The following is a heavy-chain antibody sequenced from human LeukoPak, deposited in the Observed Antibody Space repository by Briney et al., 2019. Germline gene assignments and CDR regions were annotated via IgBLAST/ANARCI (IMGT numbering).Heavy chain of an antibody. V-gene: IGHV3-21*01. CDR3: ARDYYDSSGYKLDAFDI. Sequence: GGSLRLSCAASGFTFSSYSMNWVRQAPGKGLEWVSSISSSSSYIYYADSVKGRFTISRDNAKNSLYLQMNSLRAEDTAVYYCARDYYDSSGYKLDAFDIWGQGTMVTVSS. CDR1: GFTFSSYS. CDR2: ISSSSSYI. J-gene: IGHJ3*02. D-gene: IGHD3-22*01.